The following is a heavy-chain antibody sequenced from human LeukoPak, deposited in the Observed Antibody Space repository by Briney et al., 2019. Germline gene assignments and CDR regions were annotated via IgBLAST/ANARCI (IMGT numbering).Heavy chain of an antibody. CDR3: ARSRIGGYCSSTSCHPGGY. CDR1: GYTFTGYY. D-gene: IGHD2-2*01. J-gene: IGHJ4*02. V-gene: IGHV1-2*02. CDR2: INPNSGGT. Sequence: ASVKVSCKASGYTFTGYYMHWMRQAPGQGLEWMGWINPNSGGTNYAQKFQGRVTMTRDTSISTAYMELSRLRSDDTAVYYCARSRIGGYCSSTSCHPGGYWGQGTLVTVSS.